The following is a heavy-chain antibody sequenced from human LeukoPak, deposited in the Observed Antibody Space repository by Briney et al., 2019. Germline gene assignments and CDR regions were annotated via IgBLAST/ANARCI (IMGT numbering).Heavy chain of an antibody. CDR3: ARDRRAYDSSGPEPYFDY. CDR2: ISSSSSYI. D-gene: IGHD3-22*01. J-gene: IGHJ4*02. Sequence: GGSLRLSCVASGLTFSLAWMSWVRQAPGKGLEWVSSISSSSSYIYYADSVKGRFTISRDNAKNSLYLQMNSLRAEDTAVYYCARDRRAYDSSGPEPYFDYWGQGTLVTVSS. CDR1: GLTFSLAW. V-gene: IGHV3-21*01.